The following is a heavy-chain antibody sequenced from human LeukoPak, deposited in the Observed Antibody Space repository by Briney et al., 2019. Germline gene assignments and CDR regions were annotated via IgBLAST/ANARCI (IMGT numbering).Heavy chain of an antibody. CDR1: GGSISSSSYY. J-gene: IGHJ4*02. V-gene: IGHV4-39*01. CDR2: IYYSGST. Sequence: KASETLSLTCTVSGGSISSSSYYWGWIRQPPGKGLEWIGSIYYSGSTYYNPSLKSRVTISVDTSKNQFSLKLSSVTAADTAVYYCARREQWGGFDYWGQGTLVTVSS. D-gene: IGHD6-19*01. CDR3: ARREQWGGFDY.